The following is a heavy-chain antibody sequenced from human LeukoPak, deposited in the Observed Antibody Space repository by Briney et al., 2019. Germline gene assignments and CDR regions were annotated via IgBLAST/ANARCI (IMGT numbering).Heavy chain of an antibody. Sequence: ASVKVSCKASGGTFSSYAISWVRQAPGQGLEWMGWINPNSGGTNYAQKFQGRVTMTRDTSISTAYMELSRLRSDDTAVYYCARDANYYGSGSYFYGISRYSDYWGQGTLVTVSS. CDR2: INPNSGGT. CDR1: GGTFSSYA. CDR3: ARDANYYGSGSYFYGISRYSDY. D-gene: IGHD3-10*01. V-gene: IGHV1-2*02. J-gene: IGHJ4*02.